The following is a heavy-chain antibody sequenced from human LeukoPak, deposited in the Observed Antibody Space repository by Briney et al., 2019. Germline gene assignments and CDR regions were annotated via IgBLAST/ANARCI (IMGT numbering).Heavy chain of an antibody. CDR2: INPKTGGT. CDR1: GYSFIGYY. CDR3: ARVGGGPVYYFDY. Sequence: GASVKVSCKASGYSFIGYYMHWVRQAPGQGLEWMGWINPKTGGTNYAQKFQGRVTMTSDTSISTAYMELSRLTSDDTAVYYCARVGGGPVYYFDYWGQGTLVTVSS. V-gene: IGHV1-2*02. J-gene: IGHJ4*02. D-gene: IGHD3-16*01.